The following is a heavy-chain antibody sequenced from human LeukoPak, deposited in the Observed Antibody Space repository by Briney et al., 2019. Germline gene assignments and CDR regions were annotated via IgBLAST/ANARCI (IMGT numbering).Heavy chain of an antibody. V-gene: IGHV4-34*01. CDR2: INHSGST. J-gene: IGHJ2*01. CDR1: GGSFSDYY. CDR3: ARGIVLVPAAKGYFDL. D-gene: IGHD2-2*01. Sequence: SETLSLTCAVYGGSFSDYYWSWIRQPPGKGLEWIGEINHSGSTNYNPSLQSRVTISVDTSKNQFSLKLSSVTAADTAVYYCARGIVLVPAAKGYFDLWGRGTLVTVSS.